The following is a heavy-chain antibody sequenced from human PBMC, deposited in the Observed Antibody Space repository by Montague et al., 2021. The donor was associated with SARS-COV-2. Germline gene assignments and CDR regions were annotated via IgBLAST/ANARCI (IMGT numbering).Heavy chain of an antibody. CDR3: ARRKYSYGWGD. Sequence: SETLSLTCTVTGRSISGSSDYWGWIRQSPGKGLEWIASVDYSGNTYYSPSLKSRLTISVDTSKNEFSLKLNSVTAADTALYYCARRKYSYGWGDWGQGTLVTVSS. CDR1: GRSISGSSDY. D-gene: IGHD5-18*01. CDR2: VDYSGNT. J-gene: IGHJ4*02. V-gene: IGHV4-39*01.